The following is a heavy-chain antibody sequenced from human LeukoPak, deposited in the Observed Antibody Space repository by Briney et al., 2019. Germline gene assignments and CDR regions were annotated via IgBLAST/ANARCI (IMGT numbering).Heavy chain of an antibody. Sequence: GGSLRLSCAASGFTFSAYAMSWVRQAPGKWLEWVSFIGGSGVSTWYADSVKGRFTFSRDNSKNTLYLQMNSLRAEDTAIYYCAKVITGAPPWRGAFDIWSQGTMGAVSS. CDR3: AKVITGAPPWRGAFDI. D-gene: IGHD1-20*01. CDR1: GFTFSAYA. J-gene: IGHJ3*02. V-gene: IGHV3-23*01. CDR2: IGGSGVST.